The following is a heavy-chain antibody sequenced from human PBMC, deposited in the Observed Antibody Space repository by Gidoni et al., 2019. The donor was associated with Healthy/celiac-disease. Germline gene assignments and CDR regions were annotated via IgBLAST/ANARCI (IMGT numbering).Heavy chain of an antibody. J-gene: IGHJ6*02. Sequence: QVQLQESGPGLVKPSQTLSLTCTVSGGSIRSGGSFWTWIRQPAGKVLEWIGRIYTSGSTNYNPSLNSRVTISLHTSKNQFSLKLSSVTAAATAVYYCARAPRLDVWGQGTTVTVSS. V-gene: IGHV4-61*02. CDR1: GGSIRSGGSF. CDR3: ARAPRLDV. CDR2: IYTSGST.